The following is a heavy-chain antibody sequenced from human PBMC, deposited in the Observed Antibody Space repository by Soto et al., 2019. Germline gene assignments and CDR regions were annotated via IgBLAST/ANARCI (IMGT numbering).Heavy chain of an antibody. J-gene: IGHJ3*02. D-gene: IGHD6-6*01. CDR3: ARDSRRYSNSPQDGFHI. Sequence: DSAKGRFTVSRDSSKNTLDLQMNSLRAEDTALYYCARDSRRYSNSPQDGFHIWGQGTMVTVSS. V-gene: IGHV3-30*07.